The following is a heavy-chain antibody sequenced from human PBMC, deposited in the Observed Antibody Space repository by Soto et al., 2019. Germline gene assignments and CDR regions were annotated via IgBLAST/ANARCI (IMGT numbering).Heavy chain of an antibody. V-gene: IGHV4-39*01. CDR2: IYYSGST. J-gene: IGHJ4*02. CDR3: ARHQSLTYSSSWYCDY. D-gene: IGHD6-13*01. Sequence: SETLSLTCTVSGGSISSSSYYWGWIRQPPGKGLEWIGSIYYSGSTYYNPSLKSRVTISVDTSKNQFSLKLSSVTAADTAVHYCARHQSLTYSSSWYCDYWGQGTLVTVSS. CDR1: GGSISSSSYY.